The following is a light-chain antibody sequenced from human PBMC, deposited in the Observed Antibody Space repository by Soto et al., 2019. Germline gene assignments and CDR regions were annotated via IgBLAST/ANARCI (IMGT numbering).Light chain of an antibody. Sequence: QSALTQPASVSGSPGQSITLSCTGTSSDVGGSNYVSWYQQHPGKAPKLMIYQVSNRPSGVSDRFSASKSGNTASLTISGLQTEDEADDYCSSYTSSSTLVFGGGTKLTVL. CDR1: SSDVGGSNY. CDR3: SSYTSSSTLV. J-gene: IGLJ2*01. V-gene: IGLV2-14*01. CDR2: QVS.